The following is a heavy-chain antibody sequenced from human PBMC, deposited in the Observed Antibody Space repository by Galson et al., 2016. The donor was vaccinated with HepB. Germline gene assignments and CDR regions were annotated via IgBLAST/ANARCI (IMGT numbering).Heavy chain of an antibody. J-gene: IGHJ4*02. CDR3: ARDHHLGAAAMLDY. D-gene: IGHD2-2*01. V-gene: IGHV4-31*03. Sequence: TLSLTCTVAGDSISSGGYYWSWIRQHPGKGLEWIGYIYYTGRAYYNPSLKSRFTMYVDTSKNQFSLKVTSVTAADTAVYYCARDHHLGAAAMLDYWGQGTLVTVSS. CDR1: GDSISSGGYY. CDR2: IYYTGRA.